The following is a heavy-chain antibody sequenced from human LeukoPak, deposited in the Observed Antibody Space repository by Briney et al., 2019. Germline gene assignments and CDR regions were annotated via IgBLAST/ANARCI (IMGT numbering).Heavy chain of an antibody. CDR3: AKRVDSSGYYYLPYFDY. Sequence: GSLRLSCAASGFTFSSYAMHWVRQAPGKGLEWVAVISYDGSNKYYADSVKGRFTISRDNSKNTLYLQMNSLRAEDTAVYYCAKRVDSSGYYYLPYFDYWGQGTLVTVSS. D-gene: IGHD3-22*01. CDR1: GFTFSSYA. V-gene: IGHV3-30*04. CDR2: ISYDGSNK. J-gene: IGHJ4*02.